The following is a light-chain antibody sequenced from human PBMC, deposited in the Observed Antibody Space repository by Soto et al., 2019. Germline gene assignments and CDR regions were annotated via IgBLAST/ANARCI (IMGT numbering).Light chain of an antibody. V-gene: IGLV1-51*01. Sequence: QSALTQPPSVSAAPGQKVTISCSGGSANIGRNFVSWYQQLPGTAPKLLIYDNNKRPSGIPDRFSGSKSGTSATLGITGLQTGDEADYYCGAWDSSLSNYVFGTVTQLTVL. CDR3: GAWDSSLSNYV. CDR2: DNN. J-gene: IGLJ1*01. CDR1: SANIGRNF.